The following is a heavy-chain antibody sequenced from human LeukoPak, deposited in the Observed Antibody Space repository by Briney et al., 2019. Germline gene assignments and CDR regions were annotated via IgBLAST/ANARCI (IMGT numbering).Heavy chain of an antibody. CDR1: GGSISGYY. CDR3: ARDTPGRGNSYGNYFDY. Sequence: SDTLSLTCTVSGGSISGYYWSWIRQPPGKGLEWIGYIYSSGSNNYNPSLKSRVPISVDTSKTQFSLKLSSGTPADTAVYYCARDTPGRGNSYGNYFDYWGQGTLVTVSS. V-gene: IGHV4-59*01. D-gene: IGHD5-18*01. CDR2: IYSSGSN. J-gene: IGHJ4*02.